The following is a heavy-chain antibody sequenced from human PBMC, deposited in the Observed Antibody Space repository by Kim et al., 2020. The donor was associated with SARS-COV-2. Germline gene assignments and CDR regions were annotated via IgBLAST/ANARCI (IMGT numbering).Heavy chain of an antibody. D-gene: IGHD6-19*01. CDR2: SSE. J-gene: IGHJ4*02. V-gene: IGHV3-30*03. Sequence: SSENYADSVKGRFTISRDNSRNTLFLQKNNLRAEDTAVYDCARELAGMVNFWGQGSLVIDSS. CDR3: ARELAGMVNF.